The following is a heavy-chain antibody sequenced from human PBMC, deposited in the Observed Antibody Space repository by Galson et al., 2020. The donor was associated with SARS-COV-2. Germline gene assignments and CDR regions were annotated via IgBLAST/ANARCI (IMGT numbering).Heavy chain of an antibody. V-gene: IGHV4-30-2*01. J-gene: IGHJ4*02. Sequence: SQTLSLTCAVSGGSISSGGYSWSWIRQPPGKGLEWIGYIYHSGSTYYNPSLKSRVTISVDRSKNQFSLKLSSVTAADTAVYYCARGLFGGGWYYFDYWGQGTLVTVSS. CDR3: ARGLFGGGWYYFDY. CDR1: GGSISSGGYS. CDR2: IYHSGST. D-gene: IGHD6-19*01.